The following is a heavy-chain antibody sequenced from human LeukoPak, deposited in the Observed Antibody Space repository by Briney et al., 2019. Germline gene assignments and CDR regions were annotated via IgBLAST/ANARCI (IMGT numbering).Heavy chain of an antibody. J-gene: IGHJ4*02. Sequence: EASVEVSCKASGYTFTSYDINWVRQATGQGLEWMGWMNTNSGNTGYAQKFQGRVTMTRNTSISTAYMELSSLRSEDTAVYYCARGMVFQNVVPAAMPSDYWGQGTLVTVSS. D-gene: IGHD2-2*01. CDR2: MNTNSGNT. CDR1: GYTFTSYD. CDR3: ARGMVFQNVVPAAMPSDY. V-gene: IGHV1-8*01.